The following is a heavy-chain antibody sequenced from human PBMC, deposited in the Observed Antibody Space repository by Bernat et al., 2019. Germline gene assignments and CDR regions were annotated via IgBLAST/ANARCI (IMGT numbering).Heavy chain of an antibody. D-gene: IGHD6-19*01. CDR2: IWYDGSNE. Sequence: QVQLVESGGGVVQPGRSLRLSCAASGFTFSTYGMHWVRQAPGKGLEWVVGIWYDGSNENYADSVKGRFTISRDNSKNTLYLQMNSLRAEDTAVYYCATGPGRDGSGWCLDHWGQGTPVTVSS. CDR3: ATGPGRDGSGWCLDH. V-gene: IGHV3-33*01. CDR1: GFTFSTYG. J-gene: IGHJ4*02.